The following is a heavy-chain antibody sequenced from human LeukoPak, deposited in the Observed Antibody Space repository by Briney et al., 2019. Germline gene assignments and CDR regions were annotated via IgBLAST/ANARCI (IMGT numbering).Heavy chain of an antibody. D-gene: IGHD3-10*01. J-gene: IGHJ4*02. V-gene: IGHV3-48*03. CDR2: ISSSGSTI. Sequence: GGSLRLSCAASGFTFSSYEMNWVRQAPGKGLEWVSYISSSGSTIYYADSVKGRFTISRDNAKNTLYLQMNSLRAEDTALYYCAKGLDRESRLDSWGQGTLVTVSS. CDR3: AKGLDRESRLDS. CDR1: GFTFSSYE.